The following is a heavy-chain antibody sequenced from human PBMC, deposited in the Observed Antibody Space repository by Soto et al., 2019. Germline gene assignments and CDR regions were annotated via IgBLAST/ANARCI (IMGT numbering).Heavy chain of an antibody. J-gene: IGHJ5*02. D-gene: IGHD2-2*01. Sequence: SETLSLTCTVSGYSISSGYHWAWIRQPPGKGLEWLGSVHYSGNTYYNPTLKSRLTISVHKSKNQFSLNLSSVTAADTAVYYCARQYRGVAEGRWFDPWGQGTLVTVSS. V-gene: IGHV4-38-2*02. CDR2: VHYSGNT. CDR3: ARQYRGVAEGRWFDP. CDR1: GYSISSGYH.